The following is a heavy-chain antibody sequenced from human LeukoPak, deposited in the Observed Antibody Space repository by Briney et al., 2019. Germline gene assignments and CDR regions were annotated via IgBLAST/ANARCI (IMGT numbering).Heavy chain of an antibody. CDR2: ITSYSTYI. CDR1: GFTFSTYT. Sequence: PGGSLRLSCAASGFTFSTYTMNWVRQAPGKGLEWVSSITSYSTYIYYADSVKGRFTISRDNAKNSLYLQMNSLRDEDTAVYYCAREKSVAGTSFDYWGQGTLVTVSS. CDR3: AREKSVAGTSFDY. J-gene: IGHJ4*02. D-gene: IGHD6-19*01. V-gene: IGHV3-21*01.